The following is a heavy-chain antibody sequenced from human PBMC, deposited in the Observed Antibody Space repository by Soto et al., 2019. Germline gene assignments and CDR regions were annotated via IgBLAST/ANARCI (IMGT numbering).Heavy chain of an antibody. CDR1: GLTVSRTQ. J-gene: IGHJ4*01. Sequence: PGGSLRLSCAVSGLTVSRTQMSWVRQAPGKGLQWVSVIYSAGSTYYANAAKGRFTISRDISENKIFLELNGLTVDDTAVYYCARAREPEYSSSIFFDYWGRGTVVTVSS. CDR2: IYSAGST. D-gene: IGHD6-6*01. V-gene: IGHV3-53*01. CDR3: ARAREPEYSSSIFFDY.